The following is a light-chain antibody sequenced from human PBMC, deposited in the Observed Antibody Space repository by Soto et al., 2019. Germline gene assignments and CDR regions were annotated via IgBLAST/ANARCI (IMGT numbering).Light chain of an antibody. CDR3: QQSYSTPIT. J-gene: IGKJ5*01. CDR1: QSISSSH. V-gene: IGKV3D-7*01. Sequence: EIVLKQSPATLSLTPGEGATLSCRASQSISSSHLIWHQQKPGQAPRLLIYGAPSRATGIPDRFSGSGSGTDFTLTISGLQPEDFATYYCQQSYSTPITFGQGTRLEIK. CDR2: GAP.